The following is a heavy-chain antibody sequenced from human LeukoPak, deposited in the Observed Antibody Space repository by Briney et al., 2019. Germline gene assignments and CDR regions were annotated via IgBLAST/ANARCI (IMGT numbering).Heavy chain of an antibody. D-gene: IGHD5-18*01. CDR3: ARVEYSYDYSGGFDD. J-gene: IGHJ4*02. CDR2: IYSGGST. CDR1: GLTVSSNY. Sequence: GGSLRLSCAASGLTVSSNYMSWVRQAPGKGLEWVSVIYSGGSTYYADSVKGRFTISRHNSKNTLYLQMNSLRAEDTAVYYCARVEYSYDYSGGFDDWGQGTLVTVSS. V-gene: IGHV3-53*04.